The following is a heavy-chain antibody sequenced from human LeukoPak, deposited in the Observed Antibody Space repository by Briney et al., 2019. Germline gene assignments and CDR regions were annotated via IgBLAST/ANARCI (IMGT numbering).Heavy chain of an antibody. V-gene: IGHV3-7*03. Sequence: GGSLRLSCAASGFAFSSYWMSWVRQAPGKGLGWVANIKQDGSEKYYVDSVKGRFTISRDNAKNTLYLQMNSLGAEDTAVYYCAKRVFFGYYYYYMDVWGKGTTVTVSS. CDR1: GFAFSSYW. D-gene: IGHD3-3*01. CDR3: AKRVFFGYYYYYMDV. J-gene: IGHJ6*03. CDR2: IKQDGSEK.